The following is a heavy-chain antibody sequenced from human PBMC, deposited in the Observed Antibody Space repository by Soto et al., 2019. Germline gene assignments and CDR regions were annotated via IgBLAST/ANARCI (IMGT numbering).Heavy chain of an antibody. V-gene: IGHV3-30*18. D-gene: IGHD6-13*01. CDR3: AKDRHLSSSWTAHYYYGMDV. J-gene: IGHJ6*02. Sequence: QVQLVESGGGVVQPGRSLRLSCAASGFTFSSYGMHWVRQAPGKGLEWVAVISYDGSNKYYADSVKGRFTISRDNSKNTRYLQMNSLRAEDTAVYYCAKDRHLSSSWTAHYYYGMDVWGQGTTVTVSS. CDR1: GFTFSSYG. CDR2: ISYDGSNK.